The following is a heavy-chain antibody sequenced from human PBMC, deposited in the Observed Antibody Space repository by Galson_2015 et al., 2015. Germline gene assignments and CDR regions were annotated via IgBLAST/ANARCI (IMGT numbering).Heavy chain of an antibody. CDR1: GYSFKTYW. Sequence: QSGAEVKKPGESLTISCKGSGYSFKTYWIAWVRQMPGKGLEWMGIIYPGDSDTRYSPSFQGQVTISADKSISTAYLQWSSLKASDTAMYYCARSPPRGGWRIGYDAFDIWGQGTMVTVSS. J-gene: IGHJ3*02. CDR2: IYPGDSDT. D-gene: IGHD6-19*01. CDR3: ARSPPRGGWRIGYDAFDI. V-gene: IGHV5-51*01.